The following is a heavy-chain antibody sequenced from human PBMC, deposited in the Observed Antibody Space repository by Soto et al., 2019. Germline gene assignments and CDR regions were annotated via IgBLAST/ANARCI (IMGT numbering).Heavy chain of an antibody. J-gene: IGHJ5*02. Sequence: SETLSLTCAVYGGSFSGYYWSWIRQPPGKGLEWIGEINHSGSTNYNPSLKSRVTISVDTSKNQFSLKLSSVTAADTAVYYCARVTPGHSTPPWGQGTLVTVSS. CDR1: GGSFSGYY. V-gene: IGHV4-34*01. CDR2: INHSGST. CDR3: ARVTPGHSTPP.